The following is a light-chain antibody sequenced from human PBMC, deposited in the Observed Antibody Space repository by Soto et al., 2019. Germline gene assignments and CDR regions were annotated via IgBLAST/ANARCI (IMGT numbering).Light chain of an antibody. CDR1: QSVSSD. CDR2: DVS. Sequence: EIVLTQSPATLSLSPGERATLSCRASQSVSSDLAWYQQKAGQAPRLLIYDVSDSGTGVPARFSGSGSGTDFTLTISILEPEDYAIYYCQQRDSSPLSFGGRPKVEIK. CDR3: QQRDSSPLS. J-gene: IGKJ4*01. V-gene: IGKV3-11*01.